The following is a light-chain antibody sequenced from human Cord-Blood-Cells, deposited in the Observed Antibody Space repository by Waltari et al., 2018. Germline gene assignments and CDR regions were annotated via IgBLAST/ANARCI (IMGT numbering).Light chain of an antibody. V-gene: IGKV3-20*01. Sequence: EILLTQSPGTLSLSPGERATLSCRASQSVSSSYLAWYQQKHDQAPRLLIYGASSSATGIPDRFSGSGSGTEFTLTISRREPEDFAVYYCQQYGSSPPYTFGQGTKLEIK. CDR3: QQYGSSPPYT. CDR2: GAS. CDR1: QSVSSSY. J-gene: IGKJ2*01.